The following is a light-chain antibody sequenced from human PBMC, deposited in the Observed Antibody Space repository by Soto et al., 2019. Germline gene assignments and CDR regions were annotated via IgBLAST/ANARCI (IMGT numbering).Light chain of an antibody. Sequence: ESVLAQSPGTLSLSPGEGATLSCSSSRIVISNYLAWYQKKPGQAPRLLIYGASNRATGVPDRFSGSGSGTDFTLTIIGLEYEDFAVYFCQKYDTSPYSVGQGKQRAI. J-gene: IGKJ2*03. CDR1: RIVISNY. CDR3: QKYDTSPYS. CDR2: GAS. V-gene: IGKV3-20*01.